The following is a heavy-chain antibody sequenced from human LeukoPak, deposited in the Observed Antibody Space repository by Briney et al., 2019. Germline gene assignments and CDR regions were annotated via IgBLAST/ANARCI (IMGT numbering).Heavy chain of an antibody. D-gene: IGHD2-8*01. J-gene: IGHJ4*02. CDR2: ISPDGSSR. Sequence: GGSLRLSCATSGFTFSTYWMLWARQAPGKGLVWVSRISPDGSSRSYADSVKGRFTISRDNAKNTLYLQMNSLRFDDAGLYYCINLYYHPTGYWGQGTLVTVSS. CDR1: GFTFSTYW. V-gene: IGHV3-74*01. CDR3: INLYYHPTGY.